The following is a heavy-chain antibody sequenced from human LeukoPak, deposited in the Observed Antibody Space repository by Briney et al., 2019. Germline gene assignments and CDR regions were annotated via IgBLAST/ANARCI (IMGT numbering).Heavy chain of an antibody. D-gene: IGHD2-15*01. J-gene: IGHJ5*02. CDR1: GDSVSSFY. V-gene: IGHV4-59*02. Sequence: SETLSLTCTVSGDSVSSFYWSWIRQPPGKGLEWIGYIYYTGNTDYSPSLKSRVTISVYTSKNQFSLKMRSVTAADTAVYYCARTSYGSGPRWWFDPWGQGTLVTVSS. CDR3: ARTSYGSGPRWWFDP. CDR2: IYYTGNT.